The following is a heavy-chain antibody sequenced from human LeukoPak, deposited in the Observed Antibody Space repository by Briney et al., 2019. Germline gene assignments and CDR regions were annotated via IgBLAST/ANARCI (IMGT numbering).Heavy chain of an antibody. V-gene: IGHV4-59*08. J-gene: IGHJ4*02. CDR1: GGSISNYY. Sequence: KTSETLSLTCTVSGGSISNYYWNWIRQPPGKGLEWVGYISYSGGTNYNPSPKSQVTISVDTSKNQFSLKLNSVTAADTAVYYCATTYGSRGYGYWGQGTLVTVSS. CDR2: ISYSGGT. CDR3: ATTYGSRGYGY. D-gene: IGHD3-22*01.